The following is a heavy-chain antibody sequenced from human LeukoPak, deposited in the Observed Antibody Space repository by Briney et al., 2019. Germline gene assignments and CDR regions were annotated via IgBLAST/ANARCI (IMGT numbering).Heavy chain of an antibody. CDR2: IYYSGST. CDR3: ARHNGWVVAATLYDY. Sequence: SETLSLTCTVSGVSISSSVYYWGWIRQPPGMGLEWIGSIYYSGSTYHNPSLKSRVTISVDTSKTQFSLKLSSVTAADTAVYYCARHNGWVVAATLYDYWGQGTLVTVSS. CDR1: GVSISSSVYY. V-gene: IGHV4-39*01. D-gene: IGHD2-15*01. J-gene: IGHJ4*02.